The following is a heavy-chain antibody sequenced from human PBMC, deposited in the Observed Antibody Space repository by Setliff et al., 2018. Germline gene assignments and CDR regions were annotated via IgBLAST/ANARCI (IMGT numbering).Heavy chain of an antibody. J-gene: IGHJ5*02. D-gene: IGHD3-16*01. Sequence: GVLRLSCAASGFTFSSYGMHWVRQAPGKGLEWVGFIRSKAYGGTTEYAASVKGRFTISRDDSKSIAYLQMNSLKTEDTAVYYCTREGFMADGWFDPWGQGTLVTVSS. CDR2: IRSKAYGGTT. CDR3: TREGFMADGWFDP. CDR1: GFTFSSYG. V-gene: IGHV3-49*04.